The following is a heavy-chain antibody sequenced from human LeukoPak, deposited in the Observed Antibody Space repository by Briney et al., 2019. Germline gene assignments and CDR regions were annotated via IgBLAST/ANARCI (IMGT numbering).Heavy chain of an antibody. CDR1: GASISSYY. D-gene: IGHD7-27*01. CDR3: ATGESNGFDY. Sequence: SETLSLTCTVSGASISSYYWSWIRQPPGKGVEWIGYIYYSGSTNYNPSLKSRVTISVDTSKNQFSLKLSSVTAADMAVYYCATGESNGFDYWGQGTLVTVSS. CDR2: IYYSGST. V-gene: IGHV4-59*01. J-gene: IGHJ4*02.